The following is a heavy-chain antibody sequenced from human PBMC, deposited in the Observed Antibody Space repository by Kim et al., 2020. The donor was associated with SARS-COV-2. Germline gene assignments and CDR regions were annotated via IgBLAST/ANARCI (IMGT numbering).Heavy chain of an antibody. D-gene: IGHD6-6*01. V-gene: IGHV3-11*06. J-gene: IGHJ5*02. Sequence: VKGRFTISRDNAKNSLYLQMNSLRAEDTAVYYCARDREYSSSSFNWFDPWGQGTLVTVSS. CDR3: ARDREYSSSSFNWFDP.